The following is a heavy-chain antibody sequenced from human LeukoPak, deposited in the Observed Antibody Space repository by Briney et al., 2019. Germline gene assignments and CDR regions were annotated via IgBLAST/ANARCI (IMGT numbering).Heavy chain of an antibody. CDR1: GFSFSNHW. CDR3: AREGSYGSGSYRAFDI. J-gene: IGHJ3*02. V-gene: IGHV3-7*01. Sequence: GGSLRLSCAASGFSFSNHWMTWVRQAPGKGLEWVANIKQDGSEKYYVDSVEGRFTISRDNAKNSLYLQMISLRAEGTAVYYCAREGSYGSGSYRAFDIWGQGTMVTVSS. CDR2: IKQDGSEK. D-gene: IGHD3-10*01.